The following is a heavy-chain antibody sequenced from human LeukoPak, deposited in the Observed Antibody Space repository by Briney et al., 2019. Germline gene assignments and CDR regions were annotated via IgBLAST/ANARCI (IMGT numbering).Heavy chain of an antibody. D-gene: IGHD5-18*01. V-gene: IGHV3-23*01. CDR3: AKRIQSAMATGY. J-gene: IGHJ4*02. CDR1: GFTFSNSA. Sequence: PGGSLRLSCAASGFTFSNSALSWVRQAPGKGLEWVPDISGSGGSTYYADSVKGRFTISRDNSKNTLYLQMNSLRAEDTAVYYCAKRIQSAMATGYWGQGTLVTVSS. CDR2: ISGSGGST.